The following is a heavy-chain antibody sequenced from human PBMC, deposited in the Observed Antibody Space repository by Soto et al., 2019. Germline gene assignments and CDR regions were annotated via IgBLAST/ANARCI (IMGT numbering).Heavy chain of an antibody. D-gene: IGHD3-16*01. CDR2: LKSDGSST. CDR1: GFTFSDYW. Sequence: EVPLVESGGGLVQPGGSLRLSCAASGFTFSDYWMHWVRQAPGKGLVWVSRLKSDGSSTSYADSVKGRFTISRDNAGSTRFLQMNSLRAEDTAVYSCARAWGGELVTWGLGTLVIVSS. V-gene: IGHV3-74*01. CDR3: ARAWGGELVT. J-gene: IGHJ5*02.